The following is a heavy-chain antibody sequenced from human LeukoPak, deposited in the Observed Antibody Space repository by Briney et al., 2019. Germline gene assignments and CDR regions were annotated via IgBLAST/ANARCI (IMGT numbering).Heavy chain of an antibody. Sequence: SVKVSCKASGGTFISYAISWVRQAPGQGLEWMGGIIPIFGTANYAQKFQGRVTITADESTSTAYMELSSLRSEDTAVYYCARESAAAGNFDYWGQGTLVTVSS. J-gene: IGHJ4*02. D-gene: IGHD6-13*01. CDR2: IIPIFGTA. CDR1: GGTFISYA. CDR3: ARESAAAGNFDY. V-gene: IGHV1-69*13.